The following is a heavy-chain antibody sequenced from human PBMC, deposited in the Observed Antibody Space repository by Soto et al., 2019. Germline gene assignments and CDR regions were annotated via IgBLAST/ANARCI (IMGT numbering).Heavy chain of an antibody. J-gene: IGHJ2*01. Sequence: QVQLQESGPRLVKPSETLSLTCTVSGGSSSSYYWSWIRQPPGKGLEWIGYIYYSVTTNYNPSLKSRVDISVDTSKSQFSLKLSSVTAADTAVYYCARSRAVAGHYWYFDLWGRGTLVTVSS. D-gene: IGHD6-19*01. CDR3: ARSRAVAGHYWYFDL. V-gene: IGHV4-59*01. CDR1: GGSSSSYY. CDR2: IYYSVTT.